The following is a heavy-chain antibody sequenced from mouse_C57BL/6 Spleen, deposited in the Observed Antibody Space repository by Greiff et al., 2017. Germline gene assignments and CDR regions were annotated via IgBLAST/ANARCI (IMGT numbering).Heavy chain of an antibody. CDR1: GYTFTSYW. CDR3: ARPDYYGSSAWYFDV. Sequence: QVQLQQPGAELVKPGASVKLSCKASGYTFTSYWMHWVKQRPGQGLEWIGMIHPNSGSTNYNEKFKSKATLTVDKSSSTAYMPRSSLTSEDSAVYYCARPDYYGSSAWYFDVWGTGTTVTVSS. D-gene: IGHD1-1*01. CDR2: IHPNSGST. V-gene: IGHV1-64*01. J-gene: IGHJ1*03.